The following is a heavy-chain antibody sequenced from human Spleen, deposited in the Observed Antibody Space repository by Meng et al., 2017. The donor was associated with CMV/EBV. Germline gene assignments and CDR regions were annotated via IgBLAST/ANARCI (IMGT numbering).Heavy chain of an antibody. V-gene: IGHV3-30*04. CDR2: TAYDGTVQ. CDR1: FTFSIYA. CDR3: AILNSGTYGARGYFDY. Sequence: FTFSIYAMHWVRQAPGKGLEWVAVTAYDGTVQYYADSVKGRFTISRDNSKNTLYLQMNSLRPEDTAVYFCAILNSGTYGARGYFDYWGRGALVTVSS. J-gene: IGHJ4*02. D-gene: IGHD1-26*01.